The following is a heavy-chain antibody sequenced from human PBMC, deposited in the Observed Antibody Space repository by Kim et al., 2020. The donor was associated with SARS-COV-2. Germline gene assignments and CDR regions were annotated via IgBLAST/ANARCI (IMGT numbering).Heavy chain of an antibody. D-gene: IGHD2-21*02. V-gene: IGHV4-39*07. CDR2: IYYSGST. J-gene: IGHJ4*02. CDR1: GGSISSSSYY. Sequence: SETLSLTCTVSGGSISSSSYYWGWIRQPPGKGLEWIGSIYYSGSTYYNPSLKSRVTISVDTSKNQFSLKLSSVTAADTAVYYCARDNPDPIRDIVVVTAFDYWGQGTLVTVSS. CDR3: ARDNPDPIRDIVVVTAFDY.